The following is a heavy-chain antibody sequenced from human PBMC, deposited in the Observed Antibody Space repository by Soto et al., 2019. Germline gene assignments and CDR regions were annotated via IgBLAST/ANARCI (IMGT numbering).Heavy chain of an antibody. V-gene: IGHV4-31*03. Sequence: QVQLQESGPGLVKPSQTLSLTCTVSGGSISSGGYYWSWIRQRPGKGLEWIGYIKYSGSTYYNPSLKCRFTISVDTSKNQFSLKLSSVNAAETAVYYCARSPEATVTAFDFWGLGTLVTGSS. CDR3: ARSPEATVTAFDF. CDR1: GGSISSGGYY. J-gene: IGHJ4*02. CDR2: IKYSGST. D-gene: IGHD4-17*01.